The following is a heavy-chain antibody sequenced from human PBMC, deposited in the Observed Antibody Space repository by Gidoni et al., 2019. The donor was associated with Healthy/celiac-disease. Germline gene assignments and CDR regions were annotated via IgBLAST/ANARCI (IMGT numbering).Heavy chain of an antibody. CDR3: AKDSSGYYLGFDY. D-gene: IGHD3-22*01. J-gene: IGHJ4*02. Sequence: QVQLVASGGGVVQPGRSLRPSCAASGFTFSSYGMHWVRQAPGKGLEWVAVISYDGSNKYYADSVKGRFTISRDNSKNTLYLQMNSLRAEDTAVYYCAKDSSGYYLGFDYWGQGTLVTVSS. CDR1: GFTFSSYG. CDR2: ISYDGSNK. V-gene: IGHV3-30*18.